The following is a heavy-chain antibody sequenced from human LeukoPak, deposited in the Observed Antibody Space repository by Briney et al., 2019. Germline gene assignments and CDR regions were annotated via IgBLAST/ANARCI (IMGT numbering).Heavy chain of an antibody. D-gene: IGHD3-10*01. CDR3: AKVRGSGSFPPYYFDS. CDR1: GFTFSTYA. J-gene: IGHJ4*02. V-gene: IGHV3-23*01. Sequence: PGGSLRLSCAASGFTFSTYAMSGVRQAPGKGLEWVSSISDSGSRTYYTDSVKGRFTVSRDNSKSTLYVQMNSLRAEDTAVYYCAKVRGSGSFPPYYFDSWGQGTLVTVSS. CDR2: ISDSGSRT.